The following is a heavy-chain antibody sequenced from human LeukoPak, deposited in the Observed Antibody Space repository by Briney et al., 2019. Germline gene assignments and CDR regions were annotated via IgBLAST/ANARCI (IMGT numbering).Heavy chain of an antibody. V-gene: IGHV5-51*01. CDR1: GYSFTSYW. D-gene: IGHD2-2*01. CDR2: IYPGDSDT. CDR3: ARLSPLRYCSSTSCYPFDY. J-gene: IGHJ4*02. Sequence: GESLKISCKGSGYSFTSYWIGWVRQMPGKGLEWMGIIYPGDSDTRYSPSFQGQVTIPADKSISTAYLQWSSLKASDTAMYYCARLSPLRYCSSTSCYPFDYWGQGTLVTVSS.